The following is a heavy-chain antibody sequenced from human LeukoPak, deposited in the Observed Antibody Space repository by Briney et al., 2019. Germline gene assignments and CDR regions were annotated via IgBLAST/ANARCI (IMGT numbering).Heavy chain of an antibody. J-gene: IGHJ6*02. CDR1: GFSFSSYA. CDR3: AKEYCSGGSCSYYYYYYYGMDV. D-gene: IGHD2-15*01. V-gene: IGHV3-23*01. CDR2: ISGSGGST. Sequence: GGSLRLSCAASGFSFSSYAMSWFRQAPGKGLEWVSAISGSGGSTYYADSVKGRFTISRDNPKNTLYLQMNGLRAEDTAVYYCAKEYCSGGSCSYYYYYYYGMDVWGQGTTVTVSS.